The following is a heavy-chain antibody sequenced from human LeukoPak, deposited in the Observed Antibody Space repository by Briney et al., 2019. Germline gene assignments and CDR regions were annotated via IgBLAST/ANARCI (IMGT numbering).Heavy chain of an antibody. D-gene: IGHD4-23*01. CDR3: ASVLNYGGNSGPFDY. V-gene: IGHV3-23*01. Sequence: GGSLRLSCAASGFTFSTYAMSWVRQAPGKGLEWVSGISANGGTTYYADSMKGRFTISRDNSKDTLYLQTNSLSAEDTAIYYCASVLNYGGNSGPFDYWGQGTLVTVSS. CDR1: GFTFSTYA. CDR2: ISANGGTT. J-gene: IGHJ4*02.